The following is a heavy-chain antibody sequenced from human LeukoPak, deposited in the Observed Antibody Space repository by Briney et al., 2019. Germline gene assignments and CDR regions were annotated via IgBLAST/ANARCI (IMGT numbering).Heavy chain of an antibody. J-gene: IGHJ5*02. CDR2: VDYSGST. D-gene: IGHD4-17*01. V-gene: IGHV4-59*08. Sequence: PSETLSLTCTVSGAPLNNYYWNWVRQPPGKELEWIGNVDYSGSTRYNPSLKSRATMLLDSSKNQFSLRLTSVTAADMAVYYCAMQVGIYGDYNNWFDPWGQGARVTVSS. CDR3: AMQVGIYGDYNNWFDP. CDR1: GAPLNNYY.